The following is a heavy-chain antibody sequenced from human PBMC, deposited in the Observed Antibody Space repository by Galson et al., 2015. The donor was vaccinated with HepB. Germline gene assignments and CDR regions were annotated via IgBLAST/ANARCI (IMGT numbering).Heavy chain of an antibody. Sequence: SVKVSCKASGGTFSSYAISWVRQAPGQGLEWMGGIIPIFGTANYAQKFQGRVTITADESTSTAYMEPSSLRSEDTAVYYCAFDRVLTYEKMGPHWGQGTLVTVSS. CDR2: IIPIFGTA. CDR1: GGTFSSYA. D-gene: IGHD2-15*01. V-gene: IGHV1-69*13. J-gene: IGHJ4*02. CDR3: AFDRVLTYEKMGPH.